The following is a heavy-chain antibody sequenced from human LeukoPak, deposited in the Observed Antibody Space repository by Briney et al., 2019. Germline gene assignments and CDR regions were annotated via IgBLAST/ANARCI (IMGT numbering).Heavy chain of an antibody. D-gene: IGHD3-22*01. J-gene: IGHJ4*02. Sequence: SSETLSLTCTVSGGSISISSYYWGWIRQPPGKGQEWIGYIYYSGSTDYNPSLKSRVTISVDTSKNQFSLKLSSVTAADTAVYYCARLREYYDSSGYRTFDYWGQGTLVTVSS. CDR2: IYYSGST. CDR3: ARLREYYDSSGYRTFDY. V-gene: IGHV4-61*05. CDR1: GGSISISSYY.